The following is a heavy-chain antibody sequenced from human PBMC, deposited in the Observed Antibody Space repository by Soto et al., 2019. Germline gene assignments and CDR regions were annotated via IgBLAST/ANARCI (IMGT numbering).Heavy chain of an antibody. J-gene: IGHJ4*02. CDR3: ARGGQYRYFDY. CDR2: ISPYNGDT. V-gene: IGHV1-18*01. Sequence: QVQLVQSGAEVKKPGASVKVSCTTSGYTFTLFGITWVRQAPGQGLEWMGLISPYNGDTKYAEKLEGRVTLTTDTSTDTAYMELTSLTSDDTAEYYCARGGQYRYFDYWGQGTLVTVSS. D-gene: IGHD2-2*02. CDR1: GYTFTLFG.